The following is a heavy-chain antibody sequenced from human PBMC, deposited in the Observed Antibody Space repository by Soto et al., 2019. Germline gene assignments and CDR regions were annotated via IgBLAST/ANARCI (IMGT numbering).Heavy chain of an antibody. D-gene: IGHD2-2*01. CDR1: GFTFSHYP. CDR2: ISYDGSDN. V-gene: IGHV3-30-3*01. Sequence: QVQLVESGRDMVQPGRSLRLSCAASGFTFSHYPMHCVRQAPGKGLEWVEDISYDGSDNYYSESLKGSFTISSDNPRNTLYLQLESVTPDDTAVYNCARQLESLEVPAAHGAFDIWGRGTMVTVSS. J-gene: IGHJ3*02. CDR3: ARQLESLEVPAAHGAFDI.